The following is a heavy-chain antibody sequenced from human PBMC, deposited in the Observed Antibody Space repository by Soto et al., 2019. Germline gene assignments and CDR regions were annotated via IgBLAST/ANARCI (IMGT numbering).Heavy chain of an antibody. CDR2: IYPGDSDT. J-gene: IGHJ6*02. CDR3: ARPSGYYRQKSYYYYGMDV. CDR1: GYSFTSYW. Sequence: GESLKISCKGSGYSFTSYWIGWVRQMPRKGLEWMGIIYPGDSDTRYSPSFQGQVTISADKSISTAYLQWSSLKASDTAMYYCARPSGYYRQKSYYYYGMDVWGQGTTVTVSS. V-gene: IGHV5-51*01. D-gene: IGHD3-22*01.